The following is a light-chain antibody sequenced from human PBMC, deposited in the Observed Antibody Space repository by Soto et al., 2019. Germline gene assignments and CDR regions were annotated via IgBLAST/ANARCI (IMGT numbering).Light chain of an antibody. J-gene: IGLJ3*02. Sequence: QSALTQPASVSGSPGQSITISCAGSSSDVGTFDFVSWYQQHPGKAPKVIIYEVNKRPSGVSNRFSASKSGNTASLTISGLQPADEADYFCCSYAGYSKWVFGGGTQLTVL. CDR2: EVN. V-gene: IGLV2-23*02. CDR1: SSDVGTFDF. CDR3: CSYAGYSKWV.